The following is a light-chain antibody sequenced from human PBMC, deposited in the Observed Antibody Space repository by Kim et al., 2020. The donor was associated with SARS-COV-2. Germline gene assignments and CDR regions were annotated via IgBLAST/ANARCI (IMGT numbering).Light chain of an antibody. CDR2: DVS. Sequence: QSITISCTGTSSDVGGYNYVSWYQQHPGKAPKLMIYDVSNRPSGVSNRFSGSKSGNTASLTISGLQAEDEADYYCSSYTSSSTLVVFGGGTQLNVL. CDR3: SSYTSSSTLVV. J-gene: IGLJ2*01. V-gene: IGLV2-14*03. CDR1: SSDVGGYNY.